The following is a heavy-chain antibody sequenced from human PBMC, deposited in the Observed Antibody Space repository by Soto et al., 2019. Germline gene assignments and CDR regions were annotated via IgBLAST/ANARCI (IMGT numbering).Heavy chain of an antibody. Sequence: PGGSLRLSCAASGFTFDDYAMHWVRQAPGKGLEWVSGISWNRGTVAYADSVKGRFTISRDNAKNSLYLQMNSLRVGDTALYYCAKDSAHYYVSGTSFHHFDNWGQGALVTVSS. CDR3: AKDSAHYYVSGTSFHHFDN. CDR2: ISWNRGTV. V-gene: IGHV3-9*01. J-gene: IGHJ4*02. CDR1: GFTFDDYA. D-gene: IGHD3-10*01.